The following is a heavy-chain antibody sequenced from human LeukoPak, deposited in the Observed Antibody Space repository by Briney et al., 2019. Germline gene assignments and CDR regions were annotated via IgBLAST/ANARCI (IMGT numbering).Heavy chain of an antibody. CDR3: TRDWRNLGYDY. J-gene: IGHJ4*02. Sequence: PGGSLRLSCAASGFTLSAYWMHWVRQAPGKGLMWVSRIEGHGNRITYADSVKGRFTISRDNAKNTLYLQMNSLRAEDTAVYYCTRDWRNLGYDYWGQGTLVTVSS. V-gene: IGHV3-74*01. CDR2: IEGHGNRI. CDR1: GFTLSAYW. D-gene: IGHD5-12*01.